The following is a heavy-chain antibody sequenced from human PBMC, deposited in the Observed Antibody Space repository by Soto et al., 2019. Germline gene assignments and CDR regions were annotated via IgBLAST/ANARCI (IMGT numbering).Heavy chain of an antibody. CDR2: IWYDGSNK. Sequence: PGGSLRLSCAASGFTFSSYGMHWVRQAPGKGLEWVAVIWYDGSNKYYADSVKGRFTISRDNSKNTLYLQMNSLRAEDTAVYYCARDQTQWLGLFDYWGQGTLVTVSS. CDR3: ARDQTQWLGLFDY. D-gene: IGHD6-19*01. CDR1: GFTFSSYG. V-gene: IGHV3-33*01. J-gene: IGHJ4*02.